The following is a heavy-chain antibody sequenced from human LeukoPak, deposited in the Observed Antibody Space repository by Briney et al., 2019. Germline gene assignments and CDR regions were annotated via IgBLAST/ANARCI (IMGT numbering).Heavy chain of an antibody. CDR1: GFTFSSYS. V-gene: IGHV3-48*04. D-gene: IGHD2-15*01. CDR2: ISSSSTTI. CDR3: ARGISGRGYYVDY. J-gene: IGHJ4*02. Sequence: GGSLSLSCAASGFTFSSYSMIWVRQAPGKGLEWVTYISSSSTTISYADSVKGRFTISRDNAKNSVYLQMNSLIADDTAVYYCARGISGRGYYVDYWGQGTLVTVSS.